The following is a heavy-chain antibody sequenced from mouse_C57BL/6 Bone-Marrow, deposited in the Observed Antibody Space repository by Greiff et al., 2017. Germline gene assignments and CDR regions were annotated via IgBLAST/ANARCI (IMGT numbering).Heavy chain of an antibody. CDR1: GFTFSDYG. D-gene: IGHD4-1*01. J-gene: IGHJ2*01. Sequence: EVKLQESGGGLVKPGGSLKLSCAASGFTFSDYGMHWVRQAPEKGLEWVAYISSGSSTIYYADTVKGRFTISRDNAKNTLFLQMTSLRSEDTAMYYCARNWDGDFDYWGQGTTLTVSS. V-gene: IGHV5-17*01. CDR2: ISSGSSTI. CDR3: ARNWDGDFDY.